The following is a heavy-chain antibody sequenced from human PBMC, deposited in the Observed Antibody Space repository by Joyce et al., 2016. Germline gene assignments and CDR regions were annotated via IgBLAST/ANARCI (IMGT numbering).Heavy chain of an antibody. CDR1: GDSISSNHW. CDR3: ARGRLAAAGRDYDL. CDR2: IYQSGST. D-gene: IGHD6-13*01. V-gene: IGHV4-4*02. J-gene: IGHJ2*01. Sequence: GPGLVKPSGTLSLTCAVSGDSISSNHWWSWVRQPPGKGLEWIGEIYQSGSTNYNPSLKSRVTISIDTSKNQFFLKLTSVTAADTAVYFCARGRLAAAGRDYDLWGRSTLVTVSS.